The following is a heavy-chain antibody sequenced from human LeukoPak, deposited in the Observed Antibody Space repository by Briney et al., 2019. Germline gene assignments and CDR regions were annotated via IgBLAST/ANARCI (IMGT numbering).Heavy chain of an antibody. CDR2: IDPNSGDT. D-gene: IGHD3-3*01. J-gene: IGHJ3*02. CDR3: ARGHAPAFGVVIRSAFDI. V-gene: IGHV1-2*02. Sequence: ASVKVSCKASGYTFTDYYMHWVRQAPGQGLEWMGWIDPNSGDTNSAQKFQGRVTMTRDTSISTAYMELNRLRSDDTAVYYCARGHAPAFGVVIRSAFDIWGQGTRVTVSS. CDR1: GYTFTDYY.